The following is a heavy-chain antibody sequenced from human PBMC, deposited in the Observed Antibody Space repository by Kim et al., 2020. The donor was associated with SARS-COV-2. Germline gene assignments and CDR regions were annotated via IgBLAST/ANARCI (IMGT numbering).Heavy chain of an antibody. CDR2: IYWDDDK. Sequence: SGPTLVNPTQTLTLTCTFSGFSLSTSGVGVVWIRQPPGKALEWLAVIYWDDDKRYSPSLKSRLTITKDTSKNQVVLTMTNMDPVDTATYYCAHRATVTTGVNWFDPWGQGTLVTVSS. CDR1: GFSLSTSGVG. CDR3: AHRATVTTGVNWFDP. J-gene: IGHJ5*02. V-gene: IGHV2-5*02. D-gene: IGHD4-17*01.